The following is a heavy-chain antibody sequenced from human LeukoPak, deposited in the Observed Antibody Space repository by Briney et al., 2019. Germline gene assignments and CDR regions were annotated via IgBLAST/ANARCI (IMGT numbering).Heavy chain of an antibody. Sequence: GGSLRLSCAASGFTFSSYSMHWVRQAPGKGLEWVSYISSSSSTIYYADSVKGRFTISRDNAKNSLYLQMNSLRDEDTAVYYCAREPPEEYQLLDYYYYGMDVWGQGTTVTVSS. D-gene: IGHD2-2*01. V-gene: IGHV3-48*02. CDR3: AREPPEEYQLLDYYYYGMDV. CDR2: ISSSSSTI. CDR1: GFTFSSYS. J-gene: IGHJ6*02.